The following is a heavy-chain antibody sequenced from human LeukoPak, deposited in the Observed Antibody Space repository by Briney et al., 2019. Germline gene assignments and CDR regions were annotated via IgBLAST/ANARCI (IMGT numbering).Heavy chain of an antibody. D-gene: IGHD3-22*01. CDR2: IHTSGST. V-gene: IGHV4-4*07. CDR1: GGSISSYY. J-gene: IGHJ4*02. Sequence: SETLSLTCTVSGGSISSYYWSWIRQPAGKGLEWIGRIHTSGSTNYNPSLKSRVTMSVDTSKNQFSLKLSSVTAADTAVYYCARDSSYYDSSGYTPFDYWGQGTRVTVSS. CDR3: ARDSSYYDSSGYTPFDY.